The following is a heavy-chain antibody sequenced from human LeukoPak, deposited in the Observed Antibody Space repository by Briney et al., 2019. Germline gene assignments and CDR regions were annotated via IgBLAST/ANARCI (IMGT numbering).Heavy chain of an antibody. CDR1: GFTFRSYW. CDR2: VIRDGSFT. J-gene: IGHJ4*02. V-gene: IGHV3-74*01. Sequence: PGGSLRLSYAASGFTFRSYWMHWVPQAPGKGLEWVSRVIRDGSFTNYADSVKGRFTISRDNAKNTLYLQMSSLRAEDTAVYFCVRDGDDFNFDYWGQGSLVTVSS. D-gene: IGHD5-24*01. CDR3: VRDGDDFNFDY.